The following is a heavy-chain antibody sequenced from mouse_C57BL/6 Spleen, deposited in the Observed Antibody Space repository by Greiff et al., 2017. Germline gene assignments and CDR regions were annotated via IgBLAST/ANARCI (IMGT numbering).Heavy chain of an antibody. J-gene: IGHJ2*01. D-gene: IGHD2-14*01. Sequence: EVQLVESGGGLVKPGGSLKLSCAASGFTFSSYAMSWVRQTPEKRLEWVATISDGGSYTYYPDNVKGRFTISRDNAKNNLYLQMSHLKSEDTAMYYCARDRDGTIGDYFDYWGQGTTLTVSS. V-gene: IGHV5-4*01. CDR2: ISDGGSYT. CDR3: ARDRDGTIGDYFDY. CDR1: GFTFSSYA.